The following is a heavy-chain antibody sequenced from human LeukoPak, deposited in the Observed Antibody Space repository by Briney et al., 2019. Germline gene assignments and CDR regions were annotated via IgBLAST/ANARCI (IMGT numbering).Heavy chain of an antibody. V-gene: IGHV4-34*01. J-gene: IGHJ5*02. CDR1: GGSFSGYY. D-gene: IGHD6-13*01. CDR3: ARDPLAAGWFDP. CDR2: INHSGST. Sequence: SETLSLTCAVYGGSFSGYYWSWIRQPPGKGLEWIGEINHSGSTNYNPSLKSRVTMSVDTSKNQFSLKLSSVTAADTAVYYCARDPLAAGWFDPWGQGTLVTVSS.